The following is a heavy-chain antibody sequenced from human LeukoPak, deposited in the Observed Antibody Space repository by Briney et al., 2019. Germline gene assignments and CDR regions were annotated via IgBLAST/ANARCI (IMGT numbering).Heavy chain of an antibody. CDR2: IGYDGDPT. Sequence: GGSLRLSCAASGVSFNEFTMHSLRQAPGKGLEWVAVIGYDGDPTFYAEPVKGRFTVSRDNSKNSLFLQMNSLKTDDTAFYYCAKDGHYCTATACFSSWFDPWGQGTLVTVSS. CDR3: AKDGHYCTATACFSSWFDP. V-gene: IGHV3-43*01. D-gene: IGHD2-8*02. J-gene: IGHJ5*02. CDR1: GVSFNEFT.